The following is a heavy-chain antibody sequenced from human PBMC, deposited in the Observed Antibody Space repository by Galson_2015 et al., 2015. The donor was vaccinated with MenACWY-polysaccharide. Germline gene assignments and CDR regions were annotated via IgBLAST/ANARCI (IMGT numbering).Heavy chain of an antibody. CDR2: INTNTGNQ. J-gene: IGHJ4*02. CDR3: ARATKMYYYDSSGYLFDY. V-gene: IGHV7-4-1*02. Sequence: SVKVSCKASGYTFTSYAMNWVRQAPGQGLEWMGWINTNTGNQTYAQGFTGRFVFSLDTSVSTAHLQISSLKAEDIAVYYCARATKMYYYDSSGYLFDYWGQGTLVTVSS. CDR1: GYTFTSYA. D-gene: IGHD3-22*01.